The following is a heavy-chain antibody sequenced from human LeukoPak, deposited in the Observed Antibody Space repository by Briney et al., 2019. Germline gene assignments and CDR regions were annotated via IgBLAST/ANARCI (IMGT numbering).Heavy chain of an antibody. Sequence: GGSLRLSCAASGFTFSSYGMHWVRQAPGKGLEWVAFIRYDGSNKYYADSVKGRFTISRDNSKNTLYLQMNSLRAEDTAVYYCARDRRAGFFDAFDIWGQGTMVTVSS. V-gene: IGHV3-30*02. CDR1: GFTFSSYG. CDR3: ARDRRAGFFDAFDI. D-gene: IGHD3-3*01. CDR2: IRYDGSNK. J-gene: IGHJ3*02.